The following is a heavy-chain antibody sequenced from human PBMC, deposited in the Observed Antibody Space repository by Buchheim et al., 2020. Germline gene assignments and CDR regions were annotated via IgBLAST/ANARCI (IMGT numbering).Heavy chain of an antibody. V-gene: IGHV2-5*01. CDR3: AHKGASSWYGIGLIYFDY. CDR1: GFSLSTSGVG. Sequence: QITLKESGPTLVKPTQTLTLTCTFSGFSLSTSGVGVGWIRQPPGKALEWLALIYWNDDKRYSPSLKSRLTITKATSKNQVVLTMTNMDPVDTATYYCAHKGASSWYGIGLIYFDYWGQGTL. CDR2: IYWNDDK. D-gene: IGHD6-13*01. J-gene: IGHJ4*02.